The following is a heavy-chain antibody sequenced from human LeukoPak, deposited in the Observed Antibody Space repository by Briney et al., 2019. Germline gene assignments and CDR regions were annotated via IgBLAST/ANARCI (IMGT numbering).Heavy chain of an antibody. CDR2: MNPNSGNT. CDR1: GYTFTSYD. CDR3: ARGLRFLEWLRQGNWFDP. V-gene: IGHV1-8*01. D-gene: IGHD3-3*01. J-gene: IGHJ5*02. Sequence: ASVKVSCKASGYTFTSYDINWERQATGQGLEWMGWMNPNSGNTGYAQKFQGRVTMTRNTSISTAYMELSSLRSEDTAVYYCARGLRFLEWLRQGNWFDPWGQGTLVTVSS.